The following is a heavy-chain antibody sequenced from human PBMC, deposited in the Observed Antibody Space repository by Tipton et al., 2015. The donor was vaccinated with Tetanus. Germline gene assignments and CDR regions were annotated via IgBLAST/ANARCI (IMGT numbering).Heavy chain of an antibody. V-gene: IGHV4-30-2*01. D-gene: IGHD5-12*01. CDR1: GGLITTGGYS. CDR3: VRGRGLGAYSFGFEH. Sequence: TLSLTCAVSGGLITTGGYSWGWIRQLPGQGLEWLGYIYQTDSTYYNPSVRSRLTLSLQRSKNQVSLKLISVTAADTAVYFRVRGRGLGAYSFGFEHWGQGVLVTVSS. CDR2: IYQTDST. J-gene: IGHJ4*02.